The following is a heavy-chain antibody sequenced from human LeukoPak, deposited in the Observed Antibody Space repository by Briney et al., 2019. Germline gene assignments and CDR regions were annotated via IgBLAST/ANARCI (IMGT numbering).Heavy chain of an antibody. CDR3: AKSLDLAVAGIDY. Sequence: GGSLRLFCGASGFTFSIHAMSWVRHALGKGLKWVSDINDSGDSTYHADAVKGRFTISRDNSKNTLYLQMNSLRAEDTAVYYCAKSLDLAVAGIDYWGQGTLVTVSS. CDR2: INDSGDST. CDR1: GFTFSIHA. J-gene: IGHJ4*02. V-gene: IGHV3-23*01. D-gene: IGHD6-19*01.